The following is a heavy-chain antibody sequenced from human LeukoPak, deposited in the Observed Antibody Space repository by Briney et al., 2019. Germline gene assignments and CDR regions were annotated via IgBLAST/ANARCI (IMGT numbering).Heavy chain of an antibody. J-gene: IGHJ5*02. CDR3: ARDDDFWSGNNWFDP. V-gene: IGHV1-18*01. CDR2: ISAYNGNT. CDR1: GYTFTSYG. Sequence: GASVKVSCKASGYTFTSYGISWVRQAPGQGLEWMGWISAYNGNTNYAQKLQGRVTMTTDTSTSTAYMELRSLRSDDTAVYYCARDDDFWSGNNWFDPWGQGTLATVSS. D-gene: IGHD3-3*01.